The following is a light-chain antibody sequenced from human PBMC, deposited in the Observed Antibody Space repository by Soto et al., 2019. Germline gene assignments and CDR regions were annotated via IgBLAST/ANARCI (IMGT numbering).Light chain of an antibody. CDR2: GAS. J-gene: IGKJ1*01. CDR3: QQYNNWPPGT. CDR1: QSVSSN. Sequence: EIVMTQSPATLFVSPGERATLSCRASQSVSSNLAWYQQKPGQAPRRLIYGASTRATGIPARFSGSGSGTEFTLTISSLQSEDFAVYYCQQYNNWPPGTFGQGTKVEIK. V-gene: IGKV3-15*01.